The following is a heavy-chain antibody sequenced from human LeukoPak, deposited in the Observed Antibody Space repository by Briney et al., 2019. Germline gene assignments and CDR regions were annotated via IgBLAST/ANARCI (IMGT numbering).Heavy chain of an antibody. Sequence: RPGGSLRLSCPASGFTFSSYAMSWVRQAPGKGLEWVSAISGSGGSTYYADSVKGRFTISRDNSKNTLYLQMNSLRAEDTAVYYCATLYCSGGSCYPSYFDYWGQGTLVTVSS. CDR3: ATLYCSGGSCYPSYFDY. J-gene: IGHJ4*02. D-gene: IGHD2-15*01. V-gene: IGHV3-23*01. CDR2: ISGSGGST. CDR1: GFTFSSYA.